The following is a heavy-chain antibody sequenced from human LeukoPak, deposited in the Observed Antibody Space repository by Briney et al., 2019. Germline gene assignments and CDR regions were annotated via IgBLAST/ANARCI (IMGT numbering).Heavy chain of an antibody. V-gene: IGHV3-23*01. CDR1: GFTFSIYA. CDR2: ISGSGGST. Sequence: GGSLRLSCATSGFTFSIYAMSWVRQAPGKGLEWVSSISGSGGSTYYADSVKGRFTISRDNSKNTLYLQMNSLRAEDTAVFYCAKARAIVVAGNFDYWGQGTLVTVSS. J-gene: IGHJ4*02. CDR3: AKARAIVVAGNFDY. D-gene: IGHD6-19*01.